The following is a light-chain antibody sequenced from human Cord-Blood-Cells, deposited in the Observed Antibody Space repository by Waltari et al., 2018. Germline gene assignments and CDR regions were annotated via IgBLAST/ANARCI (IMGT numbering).Light chain of an antibody. CDR2: DVS. J-gene: IGLJ1*01. CDR3: SSYTSSSTLYV. V-gene: IGLV2-14*03. Sequence: QSALTQPASVSGSPGQSITISCTGTSSDVGGYNYVSWYQQHPGKATKPMIFDVSNRPSGVSNLFSGSKSGNTASPTISGLQAEDEADYYCSSYTSSSTLYVFGTGTKVTVL. CDR1: SSDVGGYNY.